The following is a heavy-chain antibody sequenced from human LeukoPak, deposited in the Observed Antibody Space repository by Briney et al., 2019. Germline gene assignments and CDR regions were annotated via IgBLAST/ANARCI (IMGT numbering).Heavy chain of an antibody. V-gene: IGHV4-34*01. CDR3: ASRGYSYGPDY. CDR1: GVSFSGYY. J-gene: IGHJ4*02. CDR2: INHSGST. D-gene: IGHD5-18*01. Sequence: SETLSLICAVYGVSFSGYYWSWIRQPPGKGLEWIGEINHSGSTNYNPSLKSRVTISVDTSKNQFSLKLSSVTAADTAVYYCASRGYSYGPDYWGQGTLVTVSS.